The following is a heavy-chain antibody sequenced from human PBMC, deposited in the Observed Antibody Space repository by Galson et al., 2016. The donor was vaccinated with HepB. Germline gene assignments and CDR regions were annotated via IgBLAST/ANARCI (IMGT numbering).Heavy chain of an antibody. CDR3: ARDGSSGSYTALDY. CDR2: LSHDGNHQ. V-gene: IGHV3-30*03. D-gene: IGHD1-26*01. Sequence: SLRLSCAASGFTFSSRGMHWVRQAPGKGLEWVSALSHDGNHQCYGDSVKGRFTISRDNSKNTLYLQMNSLRAEDTAVYYCARDGSSGSYTALDYWGQGTLVTVSS. J-gene: IGHJ4*02. CDR1: GFTFSSRG.